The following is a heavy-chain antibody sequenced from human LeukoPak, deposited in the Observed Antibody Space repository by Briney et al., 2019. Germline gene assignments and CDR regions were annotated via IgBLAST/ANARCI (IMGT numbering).Heavy chain of an antibody. CDR2: IYHSEST. CDR3: ALQDY. J-gene: IGHJ4*02. V-gene: IGHV4-39*07. CDR1: GDSINSRSYY. Sequence: SETLSLTCAVSGDSINSRSYYWAWFRQPPGKGLEWIGSIYHSESTYYNPSLKSRVTISLDTSKNQFSLKMTSVTAADTAVYYCALQDYWGQGTLVTVSS.